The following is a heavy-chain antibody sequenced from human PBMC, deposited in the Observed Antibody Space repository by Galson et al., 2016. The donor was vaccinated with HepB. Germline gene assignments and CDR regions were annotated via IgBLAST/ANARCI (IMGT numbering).Heavy chain of an antibody. J-gene: IGHJ4*02. CDR2: ITPYDGNT. V-gene: IGHV1-18*01. Sequence: SVKVSCKASGYTFTSYSVSWVRQAPGQGLEWMGWITPYDGNTKYIKKFQGRVTMTTDTSTSTAYIELRSLRSDDTAVYYCVRTNYWGQGTLVTVSS. CDR1: GYTFTSYS. CDR3: VRTNY.